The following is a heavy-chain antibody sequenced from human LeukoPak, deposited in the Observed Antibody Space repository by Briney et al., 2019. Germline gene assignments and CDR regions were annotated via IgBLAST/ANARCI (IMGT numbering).Heavy chain of an antibody. J-gene: IGHJ3*02. CDR1: GYTFTSYD. D-gene: IGHD1-26*01. Sequence: ASVKVSCKASGYTFTSYDIIWVRQATGQGLEWMGWMNPNSGNTGYAQKFQGRVTITRNTSISTAYMELSSLRSEDTAVYYCAREGVGASLVGEAAFDIWGQGTMVTVSS. CDR2: MNPNSGNT. CDR3: AREGVGASLVGEAAFDI. V-gene: IGHV1-8*03.